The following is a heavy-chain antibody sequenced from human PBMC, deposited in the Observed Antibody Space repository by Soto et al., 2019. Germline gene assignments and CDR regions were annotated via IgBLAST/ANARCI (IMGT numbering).Heavy chain of an antibody. CDR3: ARTRPPCNWFER. CDR2: INLKSGDT. J-gene: IGHJ5*02. CDR1: GYTFTDYY. Sequence: QVQLVQSGAEVKKPGASVKVSCKASGYTFTDYYMHWIREAPGQGLEWIGWINLKSGDTKYVEKFQSRVTVTRDTPINTTYMDLSRLRPDDTAVYYCARTRPPCNWFERWGQGTLVTVSS. V-gene: IGHV1-2*02.